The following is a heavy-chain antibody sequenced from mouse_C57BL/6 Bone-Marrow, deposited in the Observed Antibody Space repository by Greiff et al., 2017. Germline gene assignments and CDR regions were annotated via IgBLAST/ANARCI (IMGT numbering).Heavy chain of an antibody. J-gene: IGHJ4*01. Sequence: DVMLVESGGGLVKPGGSLKLSCAASGFTFSDYGMHWVRQAPEKGLEWVAYISSGSSTIYYADTVKGRFTISRDNAKNTLFLQMTSLRSEDTAMYYCARPLSSYAMDYWGQGTSVTVSS. CDR3: ARPLSSYAMDY. CDR2: ISSGSSTI. D-gene: IGHD1-1*01. V-gene: IGHV5-17*01. CDR1: GFTFSDYG.